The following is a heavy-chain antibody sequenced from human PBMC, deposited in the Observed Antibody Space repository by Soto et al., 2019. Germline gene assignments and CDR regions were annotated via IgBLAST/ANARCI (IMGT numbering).Heavy chain of an antibody. CDR1: GGSISSGDYY. J-gene: IGHJ6*02. Sequence: SETLSLTCTVSGGSISSGDYYWSWIRQPPGKGLEWIGYIYYSGSTYYNPSLKSRVTISVDTSKNQFSLKLSSVTAADTAVYYCARVGPLEMAISTPYYYYGMDVWGQGTTVTVS. CDR2: IYYSGST. D-gene: IGHD2-21*01. CDR3: ARVGPLEMAISTPYYYYGMDV. V-gene: IGHV4-30-4*01.